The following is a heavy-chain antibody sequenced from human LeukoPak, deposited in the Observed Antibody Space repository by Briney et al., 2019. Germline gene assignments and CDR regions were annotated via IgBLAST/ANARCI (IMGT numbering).Heavy chain of an antibody. Sequence: GGSLRLSCAASGFTFNDYAMHWVRQAPGKGLEWVSDIRWNSGSIGYADSVKGRFTISRDNHKNSLYLQMNSLRAEDTALYYCAKANTYSSGWYDYWGQGTLVTVSS. CDR3: AKANTYSSGWYDY. CDR1: GFTFNDYA. CDR2: IRWNSGSI. V-gene: IGHV3-9*01. D-gene: IGHD6-19*01. J-gene: IGHJ4*02.